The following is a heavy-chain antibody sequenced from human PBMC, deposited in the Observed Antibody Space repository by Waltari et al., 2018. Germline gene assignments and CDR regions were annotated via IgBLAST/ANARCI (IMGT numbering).Heavy chain of an antibody. CDR3: ATRYNWNSGFDY. J-gene: IGHJ4*02. Sequence: QLQLQESGSGLVKPSQTLSLTCAVSGGSISSGGYSWSWIRQPPGKGLEWIGYIYHSGSTYYNPALKSRVTISVDRSKNQFSLKLSSVTAADTAVYYCATRYNWNSGFDYWGQGTLVTVSS. V-gene: IGHV4-30-2*01. CDR1: GGSISSGGYS. D-gene: IGHD1-7*01. CDR2: IYHSGST.